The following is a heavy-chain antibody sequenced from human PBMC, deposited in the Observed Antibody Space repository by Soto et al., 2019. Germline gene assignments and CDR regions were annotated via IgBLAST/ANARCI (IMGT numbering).Heavy chain of an antibody. D-gene: IGHD3-22*01. CDR2: IIPFFGTP. V-gene: IGHV1-69*06. J-gene: IGHJ4*02. CDR3: AIGKGAYYSHFEY. Sequence: QVQLVQSGAEVKKPGSSVKVSCKASGFTFTSYALSWVRQAPGQGPEWMGGIIPFFGTPNYAQKFQGRVTITADKSTSTFYMDLSGLKSEDTAFYYCAIGKGAYYSHFEYWGQGTLVTVSS. CDR1: GFTFTSYA.